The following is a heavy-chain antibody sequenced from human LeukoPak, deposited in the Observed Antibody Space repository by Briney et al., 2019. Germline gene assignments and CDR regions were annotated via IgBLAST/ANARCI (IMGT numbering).Heavy chain of an antibody. D-gene: IGHD6-19*01. CDR2: IRKRPNSYTT. J-gene: IGHJ4*02. V-gene: IGHV3-72*01. Sequence: GGSLRLSCAASGFTFSDHFMDWVLQAPGEGLEWVGRIRKRPNSYTTEYAASVQGRFAISRDDSKNSLYLQMNSLKTEDTAVYYCARVSTTVAGSDYLDYWGQGTQVTISS. CDR1: GFTFSDHF. CDR3: ARVSTTVAGSDYLDY.